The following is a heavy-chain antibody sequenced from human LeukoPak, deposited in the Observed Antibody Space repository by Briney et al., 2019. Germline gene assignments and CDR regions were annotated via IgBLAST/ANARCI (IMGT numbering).Heavy chain of an antibody. CDR1: GYTFTSYG. CDR2: ISAYNGNT. D-gene: IGHD3-22*01. Sequence: GASVKVSCKASGYTFTSYGISWVRQAPGQGLEWMGWISAYNGNTNYAQKFQGRVTMTRNTSISTAYMELSSLRSEDTAVYYCARAYYDSSGYYRYWGQGTLVTVSS. CDR3: ARAYYDSSGYYRY. V-gene: IGHV1-18*01. J-gene: IGHJ4*02.